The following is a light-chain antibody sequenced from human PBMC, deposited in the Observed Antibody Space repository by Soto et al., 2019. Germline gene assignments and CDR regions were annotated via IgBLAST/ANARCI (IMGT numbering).Light chain of an antibody. J-gene: IGKJ3*01. Sequence: DIQMTQSPSSLSASVGDRVTITCQASQDISNYLNWYQQKPGKAPKLLIYDASNLETGVPSRFSGSGSGTDFTFTISSLHPEDIATYYCQQYDNLLPFTFGPGTKVDIK. V-gene: IGKV1-33*01. CDR2: DAS. CDR1: QDISNY. CDR3: QQYDNLLPFT.